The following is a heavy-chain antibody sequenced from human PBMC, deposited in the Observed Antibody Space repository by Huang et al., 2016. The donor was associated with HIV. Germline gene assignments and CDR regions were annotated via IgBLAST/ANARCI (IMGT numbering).Heavy chain of an antibody. J-gene: IGHJ4*02. CDR1: GFTFSSYA. CDR3: ARRLAAAARGFDY. Sequence: QVQLVESGGGVVQPGRSLRLSCAASGFTFSSYAMHWVRQTPGKGLEWVAVISYDGRNKNYADSVKGRFTISRDNSKNTLYLQMNSLGAEDTAVYYCARRLAAAARGFDYWGQGTLVTVSS. V-gene: IGHV3-30*04. CDR2: ISYDGRNK. D-gene: IGHD6-13*01.